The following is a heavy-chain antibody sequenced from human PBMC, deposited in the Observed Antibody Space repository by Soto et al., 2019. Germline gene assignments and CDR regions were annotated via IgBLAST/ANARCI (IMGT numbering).Heavy chain of an antibody. V-gene: IGHV4-34*01. CDR1: GGSFSGYY. J-gene: IGHJ5*02. CDR2: INHSGST. D-gene: IGHD2-15*01. Sequence: PSETLSLTCAVYGGSFSGYYWSWIRQPPGKGLEWIGEINHSGSTNYNPSLKSRVTISVDTSKNQFSLKLSSVTAADTAVYYCARLITYCSGGSCYSDRGNWFDPWGQGTLVTVSS. CDR3: ARLITYCSGGSCYSDRGNWFDP.